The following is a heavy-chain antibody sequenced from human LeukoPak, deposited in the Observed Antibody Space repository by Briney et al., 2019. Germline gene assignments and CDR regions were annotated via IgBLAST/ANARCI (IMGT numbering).Heavy chain of an antibody. CDR2: ISGSGGDT. D-gene: IGHD2-15*01. V-gene: IGHV3-23*01. J-gene: IGHJ4*02. CDR3: AKDGVVKTSRPYYFDF. CDR1: GFTFRSYA. Sequence: GGSLRLSCAASGFTFRSYAIYWVRQAPGKGLEWVSGISGSGGDTYFADSVKGRFTISRDNSKNTVFLQMDSLRAEDTAVYYCAKDGVVKTSRPYYFDFWGQGTLVTVSS.